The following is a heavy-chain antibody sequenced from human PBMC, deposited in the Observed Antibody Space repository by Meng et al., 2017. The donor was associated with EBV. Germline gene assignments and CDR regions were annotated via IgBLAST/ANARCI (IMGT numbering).Heavy chain of an antibody. J-gene: IGHJ5*02. V-gene: IGHV1-46*01. CDR1: GSTLTSYY. Sequence: VQLLQAWAEVKKPGASVKVSCKASGSTLTSYYMHWVRQAPGQGLEWMGIINPSGGSTSYAQKFQGRVTMTRDTSTSTVYMGLSSLRSEDTAVYYCARNGIAARGWFDPWGQGTLVTVSS. CDR3: ARNGIAARGWFDP. CDR2: INPSGGST. D-gene: IGHD6-13*01.